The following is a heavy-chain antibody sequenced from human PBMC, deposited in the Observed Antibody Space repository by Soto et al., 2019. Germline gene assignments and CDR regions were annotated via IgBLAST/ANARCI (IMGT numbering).Heavy chain of an antibody. CDR1: GYTFIRYG. CDR3: ARGGYYDNVWGKLSHYGLDV. J-gene: IGHJ6*02. CDR2: ISPYNDQT. Sequence: QVQLVQSASEVMKPGASVKVSCKASGYTFIRYGITWVRQAPGQRLEWMGWISPYNDQTIYAQKLQGRVTMTADTSTRTLYLXLRSLKSDDTDVYYCARGGYYDNVWGKLSHYGLDVWGQGTSVTVSS. V-gene: IGHV1-18*01. D-gene: IGHD3-16*01.